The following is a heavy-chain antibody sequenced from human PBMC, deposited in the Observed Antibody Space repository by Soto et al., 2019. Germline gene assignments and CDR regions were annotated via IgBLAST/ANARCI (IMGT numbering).Heavy chain of an antibody. CDR2: IFYSGST. J-gene: IGHJ4*02. CDR3: ARTPHF. V-gene: IGHV4-39*01. CDR1: GGSISSSSYY. Sequence: PSETLSLTCTVSGGSISSSSYYWGWIRQPPGKGLEWIGSIFYSGSTYYNPSLKSRVTISVDTSKNQFSLKLTSVTAADTAVYYCARTPHFWGQGTLVTVSS.